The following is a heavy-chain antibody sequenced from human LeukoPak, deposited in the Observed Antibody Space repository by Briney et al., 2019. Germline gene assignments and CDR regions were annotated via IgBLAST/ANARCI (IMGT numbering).Heavy chain of an antibody. V-gene: IGHV3-30*02. CDR1: GFTFSSYG. CDR2: IRYDGSNK. CDR3: ARSIVGAPGEYFDY. D-gene: IGHD1-26*01. Sequence: GGSLRLSCAASGFTFSSYGMHWVRQAPGKGLEWVAFIRYDGSNKYSADSVKGRFTISRDNSKNTNTLYLQMNSLRAEDTAVYYCARSIVGAPGEYFDYWGQGTLVTVSS. J-gene: IGHJ4*02.